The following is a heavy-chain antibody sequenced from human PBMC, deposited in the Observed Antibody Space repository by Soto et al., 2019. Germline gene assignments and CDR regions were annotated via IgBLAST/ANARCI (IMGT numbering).Heavy chain of an antibody. CDR2: TYYRSKWYN. V-gene: IGHV6-1*01. CDR1: GDSVSRNSAA. D-gene: IGHD2-2*01. CDR3: ARVEDIVVVPAAMQEGEGAFDI. J-gene: IGHJ3*02. Sequence: PSQTLSLTCAISGDSVSRNSAACNWIRQSPSRGLEWLGRTYYRSKWYNDYAVSVKSRITINPDTSKNQFSLQLNSVTPEDTAVYYCARVEDIVVVPAAMQEGEGAFDIWGQGTMVTVSS.